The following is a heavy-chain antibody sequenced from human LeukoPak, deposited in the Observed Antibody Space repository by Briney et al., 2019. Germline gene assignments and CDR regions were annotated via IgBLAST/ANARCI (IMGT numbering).Heavy chain of an antibody. D-gene: IGHD3-10*01. Sequence: GGSLRLSCAASGFTFSDHQMDWVRQAPGKGLEWVGRSRNKADSYTTEYAASVGGRFTISRDDSKNSLFQQMSSLKTEDTAVYYCARVGLPGARHFDYWGQGTLVTVSS. CDR1: GFTFSDHQ. V-gene: IGHV3-72*01. CDR3: ARVGLPGARHFDY. CDR2: SRNKADSYTT. J-gene: IGHJ4*02.